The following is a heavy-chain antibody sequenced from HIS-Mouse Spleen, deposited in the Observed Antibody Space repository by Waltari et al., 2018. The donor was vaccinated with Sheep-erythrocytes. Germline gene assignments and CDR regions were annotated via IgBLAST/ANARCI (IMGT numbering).Heavy chain of an antibody. V-gene: IGHV2-26*01. J-gene: IGHJ3*02. CDR1: GFSRSNARMG. CDR2: IFSNDEK. Sequence: QVTLKESGPVLVKPTETLTLTCTVSGFSRSNARMGVSWISQLPGKALEWLAHIFSNDEKSYSTSLKSRLTIPKDTSKSQVVLTMTNMGPVDTATYYCARIKASYYDSSGYYAFDIWGQGTMVTVSS. D-gene: IGHD3-22*01. CDR3: ARIKASYYDSSGYYAFDI.